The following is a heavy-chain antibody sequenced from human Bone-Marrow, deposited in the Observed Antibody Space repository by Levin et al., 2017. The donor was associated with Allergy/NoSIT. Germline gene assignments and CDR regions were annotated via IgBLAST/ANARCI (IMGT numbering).Heavy chain of an antibody. J-gene: IGHJ4*02. D-gene: IGHD3-16*02. V-gene: IGHV1-3*01. CDR2: INAGNGNT. CDR1: GYTFTSYA. CDR3: AREDMITFGGVIVRPYYFDY. Sequence: ASVKVSCKASGYTFTSYAMHWVRQAPGQRLEWMGWINAGNGNTKYSQKFQGRVTITRDTSASTAYMELSSLRSEDTAVYYCAREDMITFGGVIVRPYYFDYWGQGTLVTVSS.